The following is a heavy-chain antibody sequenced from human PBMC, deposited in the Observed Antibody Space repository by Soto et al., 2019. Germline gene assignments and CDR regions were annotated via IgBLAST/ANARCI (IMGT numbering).Heavy chain of an antibody. Sequence: QVQLVQSAAEVEKPGASVKVSCQISGYSFPAFYIHWVRQAPGQGLEWVGRFNPKSGGANSAQKFQGRVTMTRATSISTVYMDLSGLTSDDTAVYYCARASAAATSWFDYWGQGTLVTVSS. J-gene: IGHJ5*01. D-gene: IGHD6-25*01. CDR1: GYSFPAFY. CDR2: FNPKSGGA. V-gene: IGHV1-2*06. CDR3: ARASAAATSWFDY.